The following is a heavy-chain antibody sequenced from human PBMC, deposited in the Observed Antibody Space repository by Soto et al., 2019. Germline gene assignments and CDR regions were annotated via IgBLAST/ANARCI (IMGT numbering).Heavy chain of an antibody. J-gene: IGHJ4*02. V-gene: IGHV1-2*02. CDR3: ARSYSYGSYWYFDY. Sequence: ASVKVSCKASGYIFTGYYMHWARQAPGQGLEWMGWINPNSGDTKYAQKFQGRVIMTRDTSTSTAYMELSSLTSDDTAVYYCARSYSYGSYWYFDYWGQGALVTVSS. D-gene: IGHD5-18*01. CDR1: GYIFTGYY. CDR2: INPNSGDT.